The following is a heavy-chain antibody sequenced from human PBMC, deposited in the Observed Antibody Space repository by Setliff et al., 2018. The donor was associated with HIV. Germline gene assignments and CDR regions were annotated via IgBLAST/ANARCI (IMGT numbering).Heavy chain of an antibody. CDR2: ISGDDGST. D-gene: IGHD1-26*01. CDR1: GFSFDVYI. V-gene: IGHV3-43*01. CDR3: AKDIGATPYYYGMDV. Sequence: GGSLRLSCAASGFSFDVYIMHWVRQAPGKGLEWVSFISGDDGSTYYVDSVKGRFTISRDNRKNSLYMQMNGLRAEDTALYYCAKDIGATPYYYGMDVWGQGTTVTVSS. J-gene: IGHJ6*02.